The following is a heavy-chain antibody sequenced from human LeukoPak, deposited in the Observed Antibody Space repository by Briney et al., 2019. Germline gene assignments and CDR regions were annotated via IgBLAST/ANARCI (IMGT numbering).Heavy chain of an antibody. Sequence: GGSLRLSCAASGFTFSSYEMNWVRQAPGKGLEWVSYISSSGSTIYYADSVKGRFTISRDIAKNSLYLQMNSLRAEDTAVYYCARDFYPASMVRGVIDGMDVWGKGTTVTVSS. D-gene: IGHD3-10*01. CDR3: ARDFYPASMVRGVIDGMDV. CDR2: ISSSGSTI. CDR1: GFTFSSYE. J-gene: IGHJ6*04. V-gene: IGHV3-48*03.